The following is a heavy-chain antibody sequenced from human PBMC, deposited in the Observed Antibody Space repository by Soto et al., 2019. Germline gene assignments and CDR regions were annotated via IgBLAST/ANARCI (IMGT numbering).Heavy chain of an antibody. CDR2: IYYSGNT. J-gene: IGHJ4*02. CDR1: GGSISSSSYF. D-gene: IGHD6-6*01. CDR3: ARQANVAVRPIDY. Sequence: SETLSLTCTVSGGSISSSSYFWAWIRQPPGKGLEWIGNIYYSGNTYYNPSLKSRVTISVDTSKNQFSLKLSSVTAADTAVYYCARQANVAVRPIDYWGQGTLVTVSS. V-gene: IGHV4-39*01.